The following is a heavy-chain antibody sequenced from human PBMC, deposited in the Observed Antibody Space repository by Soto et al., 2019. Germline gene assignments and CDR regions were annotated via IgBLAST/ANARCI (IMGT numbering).Heavy chain of an antibody. J-gene: IGHJ6*02. CDR1: GYTFTSYG. CDR3: ARDLFSYYDILTGYPHYYGMDV. Sequence: ASVKVSCKASGYTFTSYGISWVRQAPGQGLEWMGWISAYNGNTNYAQKLQGRVIMTTDTSTSTAYMELRSLRSDDTAVYYCARDLFSYYDILTGYPHYYGMDVWGQGTTVTVSS. D-gene: IGHD3-9*01. V-gene: IGHV1-18*01. CDR2: ISAYNGNT.